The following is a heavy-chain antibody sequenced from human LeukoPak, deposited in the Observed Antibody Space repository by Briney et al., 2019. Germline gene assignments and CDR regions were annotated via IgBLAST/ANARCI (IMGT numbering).Heavy chain of an antibody. CDR3: ATDCGSSRCLFAGFFYI. Sequence: GGSLRLSCAASGFTFSSYAMHWVRQAPGKGLEWVAVISDDGSNKYYADSVKGRFTISRDNSKTTLYLQMNSLRAEDTAVYYCATDCGSSRCLFAGFFYIWGQGTMVTLPS. CDR1: GFTFSSYA. J-gene: IGHJ3*02. V-gene: IGHV3-30-3*01. D-gene: IGHD6-13*01. CDR2: ISDDGSNK.